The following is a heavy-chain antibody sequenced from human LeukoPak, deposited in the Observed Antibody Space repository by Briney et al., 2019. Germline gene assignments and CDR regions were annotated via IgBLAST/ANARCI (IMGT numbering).Heavy chain of an antibody. V-gene: IGHV1-18*01. Sequence: ASVKVSCKASGYTFTSNTMNWVRQAPGQGLEWMGWISAENGNTNYAQKFQGRVTMTTDTSTSTAYMELRSLRSDDTAVYYCASLKNYYDSSGYLVTDAFDIWGQGTMVTVSS. D-gene: IGHD3-22*01. CDR3: ASLKNYYDSSGYLVTDAFDI. CDR2: ISAENGNT. CDR1: GYTFTSNT. J-gene: IGHJ3*02.